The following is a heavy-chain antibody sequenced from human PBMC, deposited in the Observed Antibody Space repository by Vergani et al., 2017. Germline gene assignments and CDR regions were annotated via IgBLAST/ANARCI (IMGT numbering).Heavy chain of an antibody. V-gene: IGHV3-21*01. CDR3: GRWGYNWKGGPGDSDI. J-gene: IGHJ3*02. CDR1: GFTFSSYS. D-gene: IGHD1-20*01. Sequence: EVQLVESGGGLVKPGGSLRLSCAASGFTFSSYSMNWVRQAPGKGLEWVSSISSSSSYIYDADSMKGRFTISRDNAKNSLYLQMNSLRAEDTAVYYCGRWGYNWKGGPGDSDIWGQGTMVTVSS. CDR2: ISSSSSYI.